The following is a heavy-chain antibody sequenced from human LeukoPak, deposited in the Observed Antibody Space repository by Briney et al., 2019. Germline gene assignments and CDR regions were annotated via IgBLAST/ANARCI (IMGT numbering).Heavy chain of an antibody. V-gene: IGHV4-59*08. D-gene: IGHD6-19*01. CDR3: ASHLRLSSGWFNWFDP. Sequence: PSDTLSLTCTVSGDYISSYYWSWIRQPPGRGLAWIGYIYYSASTKYNPSLKSRVTISVDTSKKHFSLTLRSVPAADTAVFFCASHLRLSSGWFNWFDPWGEGTLVTVSS. CDR2: IYYSAST. CDR1: GDYISSYY. J-gene: IGHJ5*02.